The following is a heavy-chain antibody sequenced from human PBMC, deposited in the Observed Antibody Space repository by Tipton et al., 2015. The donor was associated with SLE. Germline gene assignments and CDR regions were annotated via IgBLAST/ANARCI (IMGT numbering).Heavy chain of an antibody. CDR2: IFYSGST. CDR1: GGSISSHY. Sequence: TLSLTCTVSGGSISSHYWSWIRQPPGKGLEWIGDIFYSGSTNFNPSLKSRITISADTSKNEFSLTLTSVTAADSAVYYCAREGEMATVGDPFDVWGQGTLVTVSS. J-gene: IGHJ3*01. CDR3: AREGEMATVGDPFDV. D-gene: IGHD5-24*01. V-gene: IGHV4-59*11.